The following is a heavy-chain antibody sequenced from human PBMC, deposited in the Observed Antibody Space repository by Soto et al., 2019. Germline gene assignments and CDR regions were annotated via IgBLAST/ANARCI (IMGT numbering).Heavy chain of an antibody. J-gene: IGHJ4*02. CDR2: IHSSGNT. CDR1: GGSISGYY. D-gene: IGHD1-7*01. Sequence: QVQLQESGPGLLKPSETLSFTCTVSGGSISGYYWNWIRQPPGKRLEWIGYIHSSGNTNYYPSLRSRVAISVATANNQFSLKLNSVTAADAAVYYCARGGINWNCGPSLFDYWSPGTLVTVSS. CDR3: ARGGINWNCGPSLFDY. V-gene: IGHV4-59*01.